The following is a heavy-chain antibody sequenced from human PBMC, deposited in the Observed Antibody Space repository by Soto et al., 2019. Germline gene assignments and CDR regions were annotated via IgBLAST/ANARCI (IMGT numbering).Heavy chain of an antibody. Sequence: LSLTCTVCRGYISSSSYNSAWIRKPPGKGLEWIGSIYYSGSTYYNPSLKSRVTISVDTSKNQFSLKLSSVTAADTAVYYCARQSFTVAGFSYYGMDVWGQGTTVT. V-gene: IGHV4-39*01. CDR1: RGYISSSSYN. CDR2: IYYSGST. J-gene: IGHJ6*02. CDR3: ARQSFTVAGFSYYGMDV. D-gene: IGHD6-19*01.